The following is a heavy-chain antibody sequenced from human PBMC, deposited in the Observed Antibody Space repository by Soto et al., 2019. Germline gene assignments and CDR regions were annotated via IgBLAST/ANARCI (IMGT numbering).Heavy chain of an antibody. CDR1: GGTFSSYT. Sequence: QVQLVQSGAEVKKPGSSVKVSCKASGGTFSSYTISWVRQAPGQGLEWMGRIIPILGIANYAQKFQGRVTXTXDXXTSTAYMELSSLRSEDTAVYYCARGAYGDYVLFDIWGQGTMVTVSS. CDR3: ARGAYGDYVLFDI. J-gene: IGHJ3*02. V-gene: IGHV1-69*02. D-gene: IGHD4-17*01. CDR2: IIPILGIA.